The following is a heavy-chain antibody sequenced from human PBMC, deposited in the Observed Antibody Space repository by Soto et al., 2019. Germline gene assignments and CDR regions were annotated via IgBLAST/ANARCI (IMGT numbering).Heavy chain of an antibody. J-gene: IGHJ4*02. D-gene: IGHD4-17*01. V-gene: IGHV3-23*01. CDR3: ANSALYDDEMSAGDS. CDR2: IGGSSATT. Sequence: EVQLLESGGGLVQPGGSLRLSCAASGCTFSTYAMTWVRQAPGKGLEWVSSIGGSSATTYYADSVKGRFTISRDNSKNTMSLKMNSPRAEDTAIYYCANSALYDDEMSAGDSWGQGTLVTVSS. CDR1: GCTFSTYA.